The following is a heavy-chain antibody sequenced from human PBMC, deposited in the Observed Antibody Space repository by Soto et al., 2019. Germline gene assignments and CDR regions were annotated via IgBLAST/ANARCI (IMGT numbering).Heavy chain of an antibody. CDR2: IYYSGST. J-gene: IGHJ4*02. CDR3: ARQRYSSSSIY. D-gene: IGHD6-13*01. V-gene: IGHV4-39*01. CDR1: GGSISSSSYY. Sequence: QLQLQESGPGLVKPSENLSLTCTVSGGSISSSSYYWGWIRQPPGKGLEWIWSIYYSGSTYYNPSLKSRVTIAVDTSKNQFSLKLRSVTAADTAVYSCARQRYSSSSIYWGQGTLVTVSS.